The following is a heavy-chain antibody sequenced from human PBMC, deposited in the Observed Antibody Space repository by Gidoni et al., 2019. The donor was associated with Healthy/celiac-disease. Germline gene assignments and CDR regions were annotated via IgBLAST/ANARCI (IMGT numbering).Heavy chain of an antibody. J-gene: IGHJ5*02. CDR2: IYTSGST. CDR1: GGSISSGSYY. Sequence: QVQLQESGPGLVKPSQTLSLTCTVSGGSISSGSYYWRWIRQPAGKGLEWIGRIYTSGSTNYNPSLKSRVTISVDTSKNQFSLKLSSVTAADTAVYYCAREGSSWYANWFDPWGQGTLVTVSS. D-gene: IGHD6-13*01. CDR3: AREGSSWYANWFDP. V-gene: IGHV4-61*02.